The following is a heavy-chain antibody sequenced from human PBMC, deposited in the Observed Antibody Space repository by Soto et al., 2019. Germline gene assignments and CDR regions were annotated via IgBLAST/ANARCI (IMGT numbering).Heavy chain of an antibody. J-gene: IGHJ4*02. CDR3: ARGNIGAAHVY. CDR2: INHSGRT. V-gene: IGHV4-34*01. CDR1: GESISGHY. Sequence: SETLSLTCAVYGESISGHYWNWIRQPPGKGLEWIGEINHSGRTNYNPSLKSRVTISVDTSKNQFSLNLGSVTAADTAVYYCARGNIGAAHVYWAQGTLVTVSS. D-gene: IGHD6-13*01.